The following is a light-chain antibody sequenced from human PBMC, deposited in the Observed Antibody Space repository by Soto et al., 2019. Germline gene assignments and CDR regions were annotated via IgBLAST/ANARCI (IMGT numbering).Light chain of an antibody. Sequence: EIVMTQSPATLSVSPGERATLSCRASQSVSSNLAWYQQKPGQAPRLLIYGASTRATGIPARFSGRGSGTDFTLTISSLQSEDFPVYYYQQYNNWPWTFGQGTKVEIK. CDR1: QSVSSN. V-gene: IGKV3-15*01. CDR2: GAS. J-gene: IGKJ1*01. CDR3: QQYNNWPWT.